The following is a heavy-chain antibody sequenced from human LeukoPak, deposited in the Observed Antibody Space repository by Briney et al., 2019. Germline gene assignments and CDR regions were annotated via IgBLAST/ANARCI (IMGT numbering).Heavy chain of an antibody. V-gene: IGHV3-15*01. CDR1: GFTFTNAW. D-gene: IGHD3-3*01. CDR3: TTEAITIFGVAPPDY. CDR2: VKSIVDGGTT. Sequence: KSGGSLRLSCVASGFTFTNAWMSWVRQAPGKGLEWVGRVKSIVDGGTTDYAAPVKGRFTISRDASRNTLYLQMNGLKTEDTAIYYCTTEAITIFGVAPPDYWGQGTLVTVSS. J-gene: IGHJ4*02.